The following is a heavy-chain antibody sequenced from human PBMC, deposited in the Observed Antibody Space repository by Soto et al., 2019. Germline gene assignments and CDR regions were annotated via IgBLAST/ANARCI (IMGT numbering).Heavy chain of an antibody. CDR1: QFIFSNYG. D-gene: IGHD3-22*01. CDR2: ISYDGSNR. CDR3: AKDAYYYDGSASYFSRPPSLYYYYAMDV. V-gene: IGHV3-30*18. Sequence: GGSLRLSCAASQFIFSNYGMHWVRQAPGKGLEWVAVISYDGSNRYYADSVKGRFTISRDNSKNTLYLQMDSLRAEDTAVYYCAKDAYYYDGSASYFSRPPSLYYYYAMDVWGQGTTVTVSS. J-gene: IGHJ6*01.